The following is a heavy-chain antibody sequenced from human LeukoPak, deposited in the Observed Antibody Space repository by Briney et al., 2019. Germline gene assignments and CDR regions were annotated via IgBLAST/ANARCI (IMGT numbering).Heavy chain of an antibody. CDR1: GYTFTGSY. CDR3: ARDRGRTTIVDY. J-gene: IGHJ4*02. CDR2: INTNGGGT. D-gene: IGHD4-11*01. Sequence: ASVRVSCKASGYTFTGSYIHWVRHAPGQGREWMGWINTNGGGTKYAQKFQGSVAVTRDTSITTAYMDLYRLRLDDTAVYYCARDRGRTTIVDYWGQGTLVTVSS. V-gene: IGHV1-2*02.